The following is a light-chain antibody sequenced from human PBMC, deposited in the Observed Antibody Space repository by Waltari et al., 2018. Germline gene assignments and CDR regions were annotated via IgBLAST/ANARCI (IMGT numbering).Light chain of an antibody. J-gene: IGKJ2*01. CDR1: QSISGTY. CDR2: GAS. CDR3: QQYGGSPPYT. Sequence: ELVVTQSPDTLSLSPGERATLSCRASQSISGTYLAWYQQKPGQAPRLLIYGASSRATGIPDRFRGSGSATDFTLTISRLEPEDFAFYYCQQYGGSPPYTFGQGTKLEIK. V-gene: IGKV3-20*01.